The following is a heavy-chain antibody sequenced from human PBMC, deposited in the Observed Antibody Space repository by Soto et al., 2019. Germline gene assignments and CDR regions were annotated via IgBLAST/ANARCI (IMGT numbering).Heavy chain of an antibody. V-gene: IGHV1-69*01. Sequence: QVQLVQSGAEVKKPGSSVKVSCKASGGTFSSYAIRWVRQAPGQGLEWMGGIIPIFGTANYAQKFQGRVTITADESTSTAYMELSSLRSEDTAVYYCARVGYCSSTSCYTSAFDIWGQGTMVTVSS. CDR2: IIPIFGTA. D-gene: IGHD2-2*02. CDR1: GGTFSSYA. J-gene: IGHJ3*02. CDR3: ARVGYCSSTSCYTSAFDI.